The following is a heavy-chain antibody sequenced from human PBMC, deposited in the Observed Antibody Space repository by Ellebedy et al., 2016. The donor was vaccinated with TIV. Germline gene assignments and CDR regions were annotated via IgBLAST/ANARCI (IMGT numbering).Heavy chain of an antibody. D-gene: IGHD3-16*02. CDR3: ARDKVIGYYYYYGMDV. CDR1: GGSISSYY. J-gene: IGHJ6*02. CDR2: IYYSGST. V-gene: IGHV4-59*01. Sequence: MPSETLSLTCTVSGGSISSYYWSWIRQPPGKGLEWIGYIYYSGSTNYTPSLKSRVTISVDTSKNQFSLKLSSVTAADTAVYYCARDKVIGYYYYYGMDVWGQGTTVTVSS.